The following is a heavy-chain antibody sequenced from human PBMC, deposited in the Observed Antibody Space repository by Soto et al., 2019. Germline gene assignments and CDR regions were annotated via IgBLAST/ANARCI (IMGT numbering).Heavy chain of an antibody. J-gene: IGHJ4*02. CDR2: ISYDGSKK. V-gene: IGHV3-30-3*01. CDR1: GFRLSDFA. CDR3: ASPVGDSDPYFDY. Sequence: QVQLVESGGGVVQPGKSLRLSCAASGFRLSDFAMHWVRQAPGKGLEWVAAISYDGSKKYFADSVKDRFTISITNSNNTLYLQMNSLRPDDTAVYHCASPVGDSDPYFDYWGPGTLVTVSS. D-gene: IGHD4-17*01.